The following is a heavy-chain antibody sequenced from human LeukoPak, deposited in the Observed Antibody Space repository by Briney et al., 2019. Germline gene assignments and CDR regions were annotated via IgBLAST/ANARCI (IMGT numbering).Heavy chain of an antibody. Sequence: GGSVRLSCAASVFTFSSHSMDWVRHAPWKGLEWVSYISGSSTTIDYADSAKGRFIISRDNAKKSLYLQMNNLRAEDTAVYYCARDQDWAFDYWGQGILVTVSS. CDR3: ARDQDWAFDY. CDR1: VFTFSSHS. V-gene: IGHV3-48*01. J-gene: IGHJ4*02. CDR2: ISGSSTTI. D-gene: IGHD3/OR15-3a*01.